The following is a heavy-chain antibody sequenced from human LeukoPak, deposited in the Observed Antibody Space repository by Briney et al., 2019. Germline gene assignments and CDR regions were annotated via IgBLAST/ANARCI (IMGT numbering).Heavy chain of an antibody. D-gene: IGHD3-10*01. J-gene: IGHJ4*02. Sequence: PSETLSLTCTVSGGSISSYYWSWIRQPPGKGLEWIGYIYYSGSTNYNPSLKSRVTISVDKSKDQFSLKLSSVTAADTAVYYCARIDYYGSGTFDYWGQGTLVTVSS. CDR1: GGSISSYY. CDR3: ARIDYYGSGTFDY. CDR2: IYYSGST. V-gene: IGHV4-59*12.